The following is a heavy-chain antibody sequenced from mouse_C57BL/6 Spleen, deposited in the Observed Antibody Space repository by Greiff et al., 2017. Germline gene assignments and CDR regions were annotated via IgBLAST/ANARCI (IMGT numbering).Heavy chain of an antibody. CDR3: ARENYSNAFAY. CDR2: IWSGGST. D-gene: IGHD2-5*01. Sequence: QVQLQQSGPGLVQPSQSLSITCTVSGFSLTSYGVHWVRQSPGKGLEWLGVIWSGGSTAYNAAFISRLSISKDNSKGQVVFKMNSLQDDDTAIYYCARENYSNAFAYWGQGTLVTVSA. CDR1: GFSLTSYG. V-gene: IGHV2-2*01. J-gene: IGHJ3*01.